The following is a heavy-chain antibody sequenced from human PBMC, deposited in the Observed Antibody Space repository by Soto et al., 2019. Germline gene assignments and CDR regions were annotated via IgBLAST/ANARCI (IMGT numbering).Heavy chain of an antibody. V-gene: IGHV1-46*01. CDR3: ARDPTLYGGNPYYYYGMEV. CDR2: INPSGGST. Sequence: QVQLVQSGAEVKKPGASVKVSCKASGYTFTSYYMHWVRQAPGQGLEWMGIINPSGGSTSYAQKVEGRVAMTRDTTTSPVCVARSSLRSEDTVVYCCARDPTLYGGNPYYYYGMEVWGQGTTDTVSS. CDR1: GYTFTSYY. D-gene: IGHD2-15*01. J-gene: IGHJ6*02.